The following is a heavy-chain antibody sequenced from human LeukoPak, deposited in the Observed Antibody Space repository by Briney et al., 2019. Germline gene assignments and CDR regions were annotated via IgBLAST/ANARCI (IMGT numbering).Heavy chain of an antibody. Sequence: SSVKVSCKASGGTFSSYAISWVRQAPGQGLEWMGRIIPIFGTANYAQKFQGRVTTTTDESTSTAYMELSSLRSEDTAVYYCARSWGDWNYGYFDYWGQGTLVTVSS. V-gene: IGHV1-69*05. J-gene: IGHJ4*02. D-gene: IGHD1-7*01. CDR2: IIPIFGTA. CDR3: ARSWGDWNYGYFDY. CDR1: GGTFSSYA.